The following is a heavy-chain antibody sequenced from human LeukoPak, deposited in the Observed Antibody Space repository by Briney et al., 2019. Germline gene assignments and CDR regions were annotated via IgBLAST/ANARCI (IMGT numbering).Heavy chain of an antibody. J-gene: IGHJ4*02. CDR2: ISSSSSYI. Sequence: PGGSLRLSCAASGFTFSSYSMNWARQAPGKGLEWVSSISSSSSYIYYADSVKGRLTISRDNAKNSLYLQMNSLRAEDTAVYYCAANPSSGWYVHYFDYWGQGTLVTVSS. D-gene: IGHD6-19*01. V-gene: IGHV3-21*01. CDR3: AANPSSGWYVHYFDY. CDR1: GFTFSSYS.